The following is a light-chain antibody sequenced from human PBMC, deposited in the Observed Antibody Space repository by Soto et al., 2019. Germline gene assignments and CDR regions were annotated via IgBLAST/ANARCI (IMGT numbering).Light chain of an antibody. CDR3: SSYTSSSTVV. CDR1: SSDVGGYNY. Sequence: QSALTQPASVSGSPGESITISCTGTSSDVGGYNYVSWYQQHPGKAPKLMIYDVSNRPSGVSNRFSGSKSGNTASLTISGLLAEDEADYYCSSYTSSSTVVFGGGTKLPVL. CDR2: DVS. V-gene: IGLV2-14*03. J-gene: IGLJ2*01.